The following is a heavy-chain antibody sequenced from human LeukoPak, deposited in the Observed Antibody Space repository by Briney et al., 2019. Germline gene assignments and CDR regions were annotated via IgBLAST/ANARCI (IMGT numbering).Heavy chain of an antibody. D-gene: IGHD2-15*01. J-gene: IGHJ4*02. V-gene: IGHV1-2*02. CDR2: INPNSGGT. Sequence: GASVKVSCKASGYTFTGYYMHWVRQAPGQGLEWMGWINPNSGGTNYAQKFQGRVTMTRDTSISTAYMELSRLRSDDTAVYYCARGYCSGGSCYLPDGDYWGQGTLVTVSS. CDR3: ARGYCSGGSCYLPDGDY. CDR1: GYTFTGYY.